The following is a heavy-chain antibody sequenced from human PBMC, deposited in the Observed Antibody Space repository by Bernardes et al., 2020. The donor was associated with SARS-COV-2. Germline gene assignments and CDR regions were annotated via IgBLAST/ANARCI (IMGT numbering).Heavy chain of an antibody. D-gene: IGHD3-10*01. CDR2: IYYTGTT. CDR3: ARGYHGSGRSFDY. Sequence: SETLSLTCTVSGGSISSRSYYWAWIRQTPGKGLEWIGFIYYTGTTYYNTSLRSRVTISVDTSNDQFSLRLNSVTAADTAVYYCARGYHGSGRSFDYWGQGTLVAVYS. J-gene: IGHJ4*02. CDR1: GGSISSRSYY. V-gene: IGHV4-39*02.